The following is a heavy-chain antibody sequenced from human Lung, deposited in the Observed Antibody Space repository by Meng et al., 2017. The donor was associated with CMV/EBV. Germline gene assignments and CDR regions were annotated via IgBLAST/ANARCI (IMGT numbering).Heavy chain of an antibody. CDR2: IYPGDSDI. CDR3: ARVEMSNSWAFDY. Sequence: GGSXRLXCEGFGYRFTSYWIGWVRQMPGRGLEWMGIIYPGDSDIRYSPSFDGQVIISADKTVSTAYLQWSSLKASDSATYYCARVEMSNSWAFDYWGQGTXVTVSS. J-gene: IGHJ4*02. D-gene: IGHD5-24*01. CDR1: GYRFTSYW. V-gene: IGHV5-51*01.